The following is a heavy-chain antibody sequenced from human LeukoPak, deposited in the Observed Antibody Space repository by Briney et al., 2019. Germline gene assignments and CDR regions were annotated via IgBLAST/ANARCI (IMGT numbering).Heavy chain of an antibody. D-gene: IGHD2-21*02. CDR2: IYHSGST. CDR1: GYSISSGYY. J-gene: IGHJ4*02. Sequence: PSETLSLTCTVSGYSISSGYYWGWIRQPPGKGLEWIGSIYHSGSTYYNPSLKSRVTISVDTSKNQFSLKLSSVTAADTAVYYCARPATAYCGGDCYFDYWGQGTLVTVSS. V-gene: IGHV4-38-2*02. CDR3: ARPATAYCGGDCYFDY.